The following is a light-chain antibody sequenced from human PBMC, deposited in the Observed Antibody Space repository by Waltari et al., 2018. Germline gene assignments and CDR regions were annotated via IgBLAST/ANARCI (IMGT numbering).Light chain of an antibody. CDR1: SSDVGGYNS. CDR2: EVS. V-gene: IGLV2-14*01. J-gene: IGLJ1*01. Sequence: QSALTQPASVSGSPGQSITISCTGTSSDVGGYNSVAWYQQHPGKAPKLMIYEVSHRPSGVSNRFSGSKCGNTASLTISGLQAEDEADYYCSSFTSSITRVFGTGTKVTVL. CDR3: SSFTSSITRV.